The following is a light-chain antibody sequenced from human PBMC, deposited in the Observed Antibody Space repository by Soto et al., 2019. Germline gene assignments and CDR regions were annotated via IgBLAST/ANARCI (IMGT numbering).Light chain of an antibody. CDR2: DAS. Sequence: EVVLTQSPATLSLSPGERATLSCRASQGIRNYLAWYQQKVGQAPRLLIYDASNKAPGIPARFSGSGSGTDFSLTFSSLEPEDFAFYFCQRGSNWRAFGKGTKGDIK. J-gene: IGKJ1*01. CDR3: QRGSNWRA. V-gene: IGKV3-11*01. CDR1: QGIRNY.